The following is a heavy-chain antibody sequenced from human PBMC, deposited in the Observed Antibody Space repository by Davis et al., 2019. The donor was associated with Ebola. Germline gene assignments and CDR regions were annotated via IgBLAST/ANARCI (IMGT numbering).Heavy chain of an antibody. CDR3: ARDARTDSSSWYPFDY. D-gene: IGHD6-13*01. CDR2: ISYDGSNK. Sequence: GESLKISCAASGFTFSSYAMHWVRQAPGKGLEWVAVISYDGSNKYYADSVKGRFTISRDNSKNTLYLQMNSLRAEDTAVYYCARDARTDSSSWYPFDYWGQGTLVTVSS. CDR1: GFTFSSYA. V-gene: IGHV3-30*04. J-gene: IGHJ4*02.